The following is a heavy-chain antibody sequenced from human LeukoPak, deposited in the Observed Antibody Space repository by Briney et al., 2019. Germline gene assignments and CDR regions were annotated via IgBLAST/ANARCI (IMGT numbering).Heavy chain of an antibody. Sequence: GGSLRLSCAASGFTFSSYAMHWVRQAPGKGLEWVAVISYDGSNKYYADSVKGRFTISRDNSKNTLYLQMNSLRAEDTAVYYCARGGDHYGDYVYYWSQGTLVTVSS. CDR3: ARGGDHYGDYVYY. CDR1: GFTFSSYA. CDR2: ISYDGSNK. V-gene: IGHV3-30-3*01. J-gene: IGHJ4*02. D-gene: IGHD4-17*01.